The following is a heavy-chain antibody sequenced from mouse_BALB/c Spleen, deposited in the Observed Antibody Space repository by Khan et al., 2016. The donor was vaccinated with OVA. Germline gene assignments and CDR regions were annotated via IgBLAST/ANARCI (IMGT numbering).Heavy chain of an antibody. Sequence: VQLKESGPDLVKPGASVRISCKTSGYTFTDFNLDWVEQSHGKSLEWIGYIFPNNGDTGYNQKFKTKATLTVDSSSSTAYMELRSLTSEDSAVYYCSRSGYGSFAYWGQGTLVTVSA. V-gene: IGHV1S29*02. J-gene: IGHJ3*01. D-gene: IGHD1-2*01. CDR1: GYTFTDFN. CDR3: SRSGYGSFAY. CDR2: IFPNNGDT.